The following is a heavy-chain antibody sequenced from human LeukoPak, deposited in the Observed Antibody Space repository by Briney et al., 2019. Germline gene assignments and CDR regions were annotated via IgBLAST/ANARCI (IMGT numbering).Heavy chain of an antibody. CDR3: AGGTGFIIKD. D-gene: IGHD3-9*01. CDR2: IKQDGSEK. J-gene: IGHJ4*02. Sequence: GGSLRLSCAASGFTFSLYWMNWVRRAPGKGLEWVAKIKQDGSEKNYVDSVKGRFTISRDNAKNSLYLQMNNLRVEDTAMYYCAGGTGFIIKDWGQGTLVTVSS. V-gene: IGHV3-7*03. CDR1: GFTFSLYW.